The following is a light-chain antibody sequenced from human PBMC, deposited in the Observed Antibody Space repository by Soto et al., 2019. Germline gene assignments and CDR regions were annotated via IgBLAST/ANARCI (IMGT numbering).Light chain of an antibody. CDR2: KAS. CDR1: QSISSW. CDR3: QQYNSYST. J-gene: IGKJ2*01. V-gene: IGKV1-5*03. Sequence: DIQMTQSPSTLSASVGDRVTITCRASQSISSWLAWYQQKPGKAPKLLIYKASSLESVVPSRFSGSGSGTEFTLTISSLQPDDVATYYCQQYNSYSTFGQGTKLEIK.